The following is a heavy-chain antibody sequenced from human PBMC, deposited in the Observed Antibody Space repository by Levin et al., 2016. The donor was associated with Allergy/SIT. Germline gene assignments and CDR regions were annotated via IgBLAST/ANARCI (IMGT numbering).Heavy chain of an antibody. CDR2: INPNSGGT. J-gene: IGHJ5*02. V-gene: IGHV1-2*04. CDR3: ARASKGDSSSSFMVDP. CDR1: GYTFTGYY. Sequence: ASVKVSCKASGYTFTGYYMHWVRQAPGQGLEWMGWINPNSGGTNYAQKFQGWVTMTRDTSISTAYMELSRLRSDDTAVYYCARASKGDSSSSFMVDPWGQGTLVTVSS. D-gene: IGHD6-6*01.